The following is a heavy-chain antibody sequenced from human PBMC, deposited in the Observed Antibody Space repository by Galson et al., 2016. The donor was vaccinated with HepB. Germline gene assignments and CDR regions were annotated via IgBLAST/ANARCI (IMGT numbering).Heavy chain of an antibody. CDR2: IRSNTYGGTT. CDR1: GFTFGVYA. Sequence: SLRLSCAAPGFTFGVYAMSWFRQAPGKGLEWVGFIRSNTYGGTTEYAASVKGRFTISRDDSNSIAYLQMNSLKTEDTAVYYCTPTWLGVETSSWGQGTLVTVSS. V-gene: IGHV3-49*03. J-gene: IGHJ4*02. D-gene: IGHD1-26*01. CDR3: TPTWLGVETSS.